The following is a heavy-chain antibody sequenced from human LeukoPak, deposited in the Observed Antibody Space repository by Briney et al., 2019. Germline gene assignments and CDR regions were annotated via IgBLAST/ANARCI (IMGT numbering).Heavy chain of an antibody. J-gene: IGHJ4*02. CDR1: GFTFNDYW. V-gene: IGHV3-7*03. D-gene: IGHD3-22*01. CDR3: ARGTAYYDSSGYSFGY. Sequence: GGSLRFSCAASGFTFNDYWMNWVRQAPGKGLEWVANIKQDGSEKYYVDSVKGRFTISRDNAKNSLYLQMNSLRSEDTAVYYCARGTAYYDSSGYSFGYWGQGTLVTVSS. CDR2: IKQDGSEK.